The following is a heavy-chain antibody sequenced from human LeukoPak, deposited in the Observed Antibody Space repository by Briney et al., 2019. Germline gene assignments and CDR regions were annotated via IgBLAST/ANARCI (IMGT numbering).Heavy chain of an antibody. CDR3: ASLRERSYYARGFDY. J-gene: IGHJ4*02. Sequence: SETLSLTCAVSGGSISSSNWWSWVRQPPGKGLEWIGEIYHSGSTNYNPSLKSRVTISVDTSKNQFSLKLSSVTAADTAVFYCASLRERSYYARGFDYWGQGTLVTVSS. CDR2: IYHSGST. V-gene: IGHV4-4*02. D-gene: IGHD1-26*01. CDR1: GGSISSSNW.